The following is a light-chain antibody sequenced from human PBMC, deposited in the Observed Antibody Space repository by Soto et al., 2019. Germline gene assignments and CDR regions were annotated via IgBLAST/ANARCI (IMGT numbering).Light chain of an antibody. J-gene: IGKJ5*01. CDR3: QQSYTTTRIP. Sequence: DIQIRQSTASLSASVGCSFIITFLSSQDIGTYLNWYQHKPGKAPKHLIYAASSLQTGVPSRFTGSGSGTEFTLTIDILQPEDFATYYCQQSYTTTRIPFGQVTLLEIK. CDR1: QDIGTY. V-gene: IGKV1-39*01. CDR2: AAS.